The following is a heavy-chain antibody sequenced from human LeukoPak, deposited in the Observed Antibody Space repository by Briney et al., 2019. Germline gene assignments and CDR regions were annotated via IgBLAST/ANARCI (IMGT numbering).Heavy chain of an antibody. J-gene: IGHJ6*03. CDR2: IYTSGST. Sequence: SETLSLTCTVSGGSISSYYWSWIRQPPGKGLEWIGYIYTSGSTNYNPSLKSRVTIPVDTSKNQFSLKLSSVTAADTAVYYCARISRGVAPRAYYYYYMDVWGKGTTVTVSS. V-gene: IGHV4-4*09. D-gene: IGHD2-15*01. CDR1: GGSISSYY. CDR3: ARISRGVAPRAYYYYYMDV.